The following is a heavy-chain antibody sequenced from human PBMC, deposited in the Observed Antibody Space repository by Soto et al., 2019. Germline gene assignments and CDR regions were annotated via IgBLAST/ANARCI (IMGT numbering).Heavy chain of an antibody. CDR3: ARVGEYCGGACPQYFEH. CDR1: GGSFRSNA. D-gene: IGHD2-21*02. J-gene: IGHJ1*01. V-gene: IGHV1-69*12. CDR2: IIPIFAIA. Sequence: QVQLVQSGAEVKKPGSSVKVSCKASGGSFRSNALSWVRQAPGQGLEWMGGIIPIFAIANYAQRFQGRVTITADESKGTAYMELSRLRSEDTAVYYCARVGEYCGGACPQYFEHWGQGTLVTVSS.